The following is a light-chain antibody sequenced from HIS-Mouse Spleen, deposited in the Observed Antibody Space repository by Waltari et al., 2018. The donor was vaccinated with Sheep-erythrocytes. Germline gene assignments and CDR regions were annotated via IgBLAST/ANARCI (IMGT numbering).Light chain of an antibody. J-gene: IGLJ2*01. V-gene: IGLV3-1*01. CDR2: QDS. CDR1: KLGDTY. Sequence: SYELTQPPSVSVSPGQTASITCSGHKLGDTYAYWYQQKPGQSPVLVIYQDSKRPSGIPERFSGSNSGNTATLTISGTQAMDEADYYCQAWDSSTAVFGGGTKLTVL. CDR3: QAWDSSTAV.